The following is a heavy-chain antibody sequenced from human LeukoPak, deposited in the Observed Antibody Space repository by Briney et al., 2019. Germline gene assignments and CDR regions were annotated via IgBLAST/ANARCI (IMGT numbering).Heavy chain of an antibody. CDR2: IYYTGST. CDR1: GGSISSYY. D-gene: IGHD3-9*01. Sequence: SETLSLTCTASGGSISSYYWSWIRQPPGKGLEWIGYIYYTGSTDYNPSLKSRVTISLDTSKNQFSLKLSSVTAADTAVYYCARGRPSYYDILTGYYFNFDYWGQGTLVTVSS. CDR3: ARGRPSYYDILTGYYFNFDY. J-gene: IGHJ4*02. V-gene: IGHV4-59*12.